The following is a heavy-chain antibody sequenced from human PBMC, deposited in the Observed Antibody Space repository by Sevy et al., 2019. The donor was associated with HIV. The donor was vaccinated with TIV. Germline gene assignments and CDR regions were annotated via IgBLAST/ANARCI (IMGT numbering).Heavy chain of an antibody. CDR1: GGSISSYY. CDR3: ARDLSGSYCDAFDI. CDR2: IYYSGST. Sequence: SETLSLTCTVSGGSISSYYWSWIRQPPGKGLEWIGYIYYSGSTNYNPSLKSRVTISVDTSKNQFSLKLSSVTAADTAVYYCARDLSGSYCDAFDIWGQGTMVTVSS. V-gene: IGHV4-59*01. J-gene: IGHJ3*02. D-gene: IGHD1-26*01.